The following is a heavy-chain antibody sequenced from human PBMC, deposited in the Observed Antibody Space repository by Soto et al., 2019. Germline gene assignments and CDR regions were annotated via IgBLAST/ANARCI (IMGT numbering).Heavy chain of an antibody. CDR3: VRQGIDSLHALVAV. D-gene: IGHD2-15*01. CDR2: VYYTGDT. Sequence: QVQLQQSGPRLVKPSETLSLTCTVSSGPDRSHNWGWIRQPPGRGLERIGYVYYTGDTAYNPSLRTRVSISAPTSTNDFSLTLSSVTAADSVVYYCVRQGIDSLHALVAVWGQGTTVSVSS. J-gene: IGHJ6*02. CDR1: SGPDRSHN. V-gene: IGHV4-59*08.